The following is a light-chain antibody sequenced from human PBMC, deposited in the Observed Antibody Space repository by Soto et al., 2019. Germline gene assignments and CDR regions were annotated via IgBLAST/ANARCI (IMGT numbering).Light chain of an antibody. CDR2: DST. CDR1: QSIHTS. V-gene: IGKV3-11*01. CDR3: QQRNVWPPIT. J-gene: IGKJ5*01. Sequence: ENVLTQSPGTLSLSPGERATLSCRVSQSIHTSLAWYQQKPGQPPRLVVYDSTLRANGVPDRFGGSRSGTEFTLTINNLEPEDFAVYYCQQRNVWPPITFGQGTRLEIK.